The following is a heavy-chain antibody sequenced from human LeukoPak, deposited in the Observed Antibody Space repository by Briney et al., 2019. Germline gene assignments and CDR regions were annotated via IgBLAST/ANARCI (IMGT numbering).Heavy chain of an antibody. CDR3: AAQQPGALIVDP. CDR2: IYYSGST. J-gene: IGHJ5*02. D-gene: IGHD6-13*01. V-gene: IGHV4-59*08. Sequence: PSQTLSLTCTVSGGSISSYYWSWIRQPPGKGLEWIGYIYYSGSTNYNPSLKSRVTISVDTSKNQFSLKLSSVTAADTAVYYCAAQQPGALIVDPWGQGTLVTVSS. CDR1: GGSISSYY.